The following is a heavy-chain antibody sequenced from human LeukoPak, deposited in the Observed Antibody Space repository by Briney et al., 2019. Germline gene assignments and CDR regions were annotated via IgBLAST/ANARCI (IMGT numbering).Heavy chain of an antibody. J-gene: IGHJ6*03. V-gene: IGHV5-51*01. Sequence: GESLKISCKGSGYSFTSYWIGWVRQMPGKGLEWMGIIYPGDSDTRYSPSFQGQVTISADKSISTAYLQWSSLKASDTAMYYCARVDYDSHYYYYYMDVWGKGTTVTVSS. CDR2: IYPGDSDT. D-gene: IGHD3-3*01. CDR3: ARVDYDSHYYYYYMDV. CDR1: GYSFTSYW.